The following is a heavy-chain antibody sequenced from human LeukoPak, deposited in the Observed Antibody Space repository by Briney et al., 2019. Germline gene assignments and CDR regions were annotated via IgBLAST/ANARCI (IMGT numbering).Heavy chain of an antibody. Sequence: SETLSLTCSVSGTSISGYYWSWIRQTPGKGLEWIGYVYYTGRTNYNPSLQSRVTITVDTSNNQFSLNLRSVTAADTAVYYCARYMRDSGTYDFDYWGQGNLVTVSS. CDR3: ARYMRDSGTYDFDY. CDR2: VYYTGRT. V-gene: IGHV4-59*13. J-gene: IGHJ4*02. CDR1: GTSISGYY. D-gene: IGHD3-3*01.